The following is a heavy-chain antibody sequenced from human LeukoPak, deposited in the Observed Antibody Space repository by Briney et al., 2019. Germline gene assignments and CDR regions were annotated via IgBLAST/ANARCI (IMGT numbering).Heavy chain of an antibody. V-gene: IGHV4-59*08. CDR2: IYYSGST. J-gene: IGHJ2*01. D-gene: IGHD4-17*01. CDR3: ARRPPYGDYDL. Sequence: SETLSLTCTVSGGSISSYYWSWIRQPSGKGLEWIGYIYYSGSTNYNPSLKSRVTISVDTSKNQFSLKLSSVTAADTAVYYCARRPPYGDYDLWGRGTLVTVSS. CDR1: GGSISSYY.